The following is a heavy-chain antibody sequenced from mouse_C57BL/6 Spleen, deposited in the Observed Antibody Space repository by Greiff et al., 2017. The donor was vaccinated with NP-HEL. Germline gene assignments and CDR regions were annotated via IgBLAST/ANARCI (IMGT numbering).Heavy chain of an antibody. D-gene: IGHD1-1*01. V-gene: IGHV1-4*01. CDR3: ARYYYGSSFDD. CDR1: GYTFTSYT. CDR2: INPSSGYT. J-gene: IGHJ2*01. Sequence: QVQLQQSGAELARPGASVKMSCKASGYTFTSYTMPWVKQRPGQGLEWIGYINPSSGYTKYNQKFKDKATLTADKSSSPAYMQLSSLTAEDSAVYYCARYYYGSSFDDWGQGTTLTVSS.